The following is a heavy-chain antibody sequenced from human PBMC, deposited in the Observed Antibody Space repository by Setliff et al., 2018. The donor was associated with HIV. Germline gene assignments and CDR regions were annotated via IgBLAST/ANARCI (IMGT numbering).Heavy chain of an antibody. CDR3: ARGEFYGGTDCYWSSFDY. Sequence: PSETLSLTCTVSGGYITTYYWSWIRQPPGKGLEWIGYIYYSGSTNYNPSLRSRVTISGDTSKNHFSLRLSSLTAADTAVYYCARGEFYGGTDCYWSSFDYWGQGILVTVSS. V-gene: IGHV4-59*08. CDR1: GGYITTYY. D-gene: IGHD2-21*02. CDR2: IYYSGST. J-gene: IGHJ4*02.